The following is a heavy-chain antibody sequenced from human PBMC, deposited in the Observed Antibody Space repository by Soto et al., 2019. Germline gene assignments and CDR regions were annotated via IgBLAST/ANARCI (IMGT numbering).Heavy chain of an antibody. CDR1: GFTFSRYD. J-gene: IGHJ2*01. CDR2: IGTAGDT. CDR3: ARGCSSGYWYFDL. D-gene: IGHD6-13*01. Sequence: EVQLVESGGGLVQPGGSLRLSCAASGFTFSRYDMHWVRQPTGKGLEWVSAIGTAGDTFYPGSVKGRFTISRENAKHSLDLQMDSLSADVTAVYYCARGCSSGYWYFDLLGRGTLVTVSS. V-gene: IGHV3-13*01.